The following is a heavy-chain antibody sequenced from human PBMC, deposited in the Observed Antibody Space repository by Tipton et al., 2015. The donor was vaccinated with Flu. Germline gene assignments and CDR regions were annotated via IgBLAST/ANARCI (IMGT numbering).Heavy chain of an antibody. CDR3: ARDVAAFPAAIRD. V-gene: IGHV4-59*02. CDR2: ISYSGTT. D-gene: IGHD6-13*01. CDR1: GGSVNSYF. J-gene: IGHJ4*02. Sequence: GLVKPSETLSLTCTVSGGSVNSYFWSWIRQPPGKGLEWIGGISYSGTTNYNPSLKSRVTMSVDTSKTQFSLRLTSVTAADTAVYYCARDVAAFPAAIRDWGQGTLVTVSS.